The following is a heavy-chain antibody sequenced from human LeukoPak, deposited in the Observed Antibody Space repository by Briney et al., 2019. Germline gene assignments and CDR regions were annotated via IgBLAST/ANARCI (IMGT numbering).Heavy chain of an antibody. D-gene: IGHD1-26*01. V-gene: IGHV3-48*02. CDR3: ARDMGELPYYFDY. J-gene: IGHJ4*02. CDR2: ITRSSTTI. Sequence: GGSLRLFCAASGFTFSTYNMNWVRQAPGKGLEWISFITRSSTTIYYADSVKGRFTVSRDNAKNSLYLQMNSLRDDDTAVYFCARDMGELPYYFDYWGQGTLVTVSS. CDR1: GFTFSTYN.